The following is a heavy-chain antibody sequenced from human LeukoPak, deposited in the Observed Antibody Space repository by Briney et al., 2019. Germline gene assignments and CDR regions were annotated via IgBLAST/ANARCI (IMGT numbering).Heavy chain of an antibody. CDR2: IGGSGGNT. V-gene: IGHV3-23*01. J-gene: IGHJ6*03. CDR1: GFTFSSNA. Sequence: GGSLTLSGAVSGFTFSSNAMSWLRQAPGRGLEWVSTIGGSGGNTYYADSVKGRFTISRDNSKNTLYLQMNSVRAEDTAVYYCGKTSYMDDWGKGTTVTVYS. D-gene: IGHD2-2*01. CDR3: GKTSYMDD.